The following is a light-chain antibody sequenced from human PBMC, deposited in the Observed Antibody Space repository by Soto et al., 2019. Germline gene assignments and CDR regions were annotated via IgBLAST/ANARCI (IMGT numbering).Light chain of an antibody. CDR1: QSIRNY. Sequence: IQMTQSPSSLSASVGDRVTITCRASQSIRNYLNWYQQKPGKAPKLLIFAASGLQSGVPSRFSGSGSGTDFTLIMSSLQPEDFATYYCQQSYSTPFTFGPGTKVDIK. CDR2: AAS. J-gene: IGKJ3*01. CDR3: QQSYSTPFT. V-gene: IGKV1-39*01.